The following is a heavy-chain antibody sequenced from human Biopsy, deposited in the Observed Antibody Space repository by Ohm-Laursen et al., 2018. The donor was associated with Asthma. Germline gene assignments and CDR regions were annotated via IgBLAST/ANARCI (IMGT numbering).Heavy chain of an antibody. D-gene: IGHD3-22*01. J-gene: IGHJ4*02. V-gene: IGHV4-39*01. CDR2: MYHSGSP. CDR3: VRHQYSSSWSTFDY. CDR1: GGSITSSSYY. Sequence: SDTLSLTSTVSGGSITSSSYYWGWIRQPPGKGMEWIGSMYHSGSPYYHPSLKSRATISVDTSKNQLSLKMSSVTDADTAVYFCVRHQYSSSWSTFDYWGQGALVTVSS.